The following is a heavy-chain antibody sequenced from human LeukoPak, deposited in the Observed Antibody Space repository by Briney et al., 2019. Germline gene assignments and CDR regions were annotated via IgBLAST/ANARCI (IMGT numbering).Heavy chain of an antibody. Sequence: GASVKVSCKASGYTFTSYGISWVRQAPGQGLEWMGWISAYNGNTNYAQKLQGRVTMTTDTSTSTAYMELRSLRSDDTAVYYCARDPLRQFGELPYYYGMDVWGQGTTVTVSS. CDR1: GYTFTSYG. D-gene: IGHD3-10*01. CDR2: ISAYNGNT. V-gene: IGHV1-18*01. CDR3: ARDPLRQFGELPYYYGMDV. J-gene: IGHJ6*02.